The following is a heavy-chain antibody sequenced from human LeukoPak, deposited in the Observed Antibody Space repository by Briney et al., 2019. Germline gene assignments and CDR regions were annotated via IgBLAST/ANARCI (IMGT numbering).Heavy chain of an antibody. CDR3: ARENIVGSTWGDIDY. Sequence: GGSLRLSCAASGFTVSSNYMSWVRQAPGMGLEWVANINEDGSKKFYVDSVKGRLTISRDNAKNSLYLQMNSLRAEDTAVYYCARENIVGSTWGDIDYWGQGTLVTVSS. CDR2: INEDGSKK. J-gene: IGHJ4*02. D-gene: IGHD1-26*01. V-gene: IGHV3-7*01. CDR1: GFTVSSNY.